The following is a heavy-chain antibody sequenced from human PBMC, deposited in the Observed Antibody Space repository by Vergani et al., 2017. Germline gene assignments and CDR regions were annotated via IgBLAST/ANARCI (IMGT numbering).Heavy chain of an antibody. V-gene: IGHV4-39*01. Sequence: QLQLQQSGPGLVKPSETLFLTCTVSADSISSGSYYWGWIRQPPGKSLEWIGSIYYSGLTYYNPSLKSRVAISVDTSKNQFSLKVTSVTAADTAVYYCARAYGDYLKTIDYWGQGTLVTVSS. J-gene: IGHJ4*02. CDR2: IYYSGLT. CDR1: ADSISSGSYY. CDR3: ARAYGDYLKTIDY. D-gene: IGHD4-17*01.